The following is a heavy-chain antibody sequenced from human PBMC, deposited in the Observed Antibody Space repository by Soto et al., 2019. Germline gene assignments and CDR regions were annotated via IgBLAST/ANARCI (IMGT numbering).Heavy chain of an antibody. CDR2: MFYSGAT. CDR3: ARHKSGSDWLDP. V-gene: IGHV4-39*01. J-gene: IGHJ5*02. D-gene: IGHD2-15*01. Sequence: WETLSLTCTVSGGSISDISYCWGWIRQPPGKGLQWIGCMFYSGATYYNPSLKNRVTLSVDTSNNEFSLKLVSVTAPDTAVYYCARHKSGSDWLDPWGQGTLVTVSS. CDR1: GGSISDISYC.